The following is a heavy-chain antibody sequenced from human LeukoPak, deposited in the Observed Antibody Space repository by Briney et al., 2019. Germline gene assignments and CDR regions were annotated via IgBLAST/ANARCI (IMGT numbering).Heavy chain of an antibody. CDR1: GWCFSGYY. J-gene: IGHJ4*02. CDR2: INHSGST. D-gene: IGHD2-2*02. CDR3: ARGRLYIPRVLDY. V-gene: IGHV4-34*01. Sequence: PSETLSFTAAGYGWCFSGYYWSWLRPPPGLDLEGIGEINHSGSTNYNPSLKSRVTISVDTSKNQFSLKLSSVTAADTAVYYCARGRLYIPRVLDYWGQGTLVTVSS.